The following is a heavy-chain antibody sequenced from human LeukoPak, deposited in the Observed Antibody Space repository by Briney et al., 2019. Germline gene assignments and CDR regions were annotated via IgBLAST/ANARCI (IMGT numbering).Heavy chain of an antibody. Sequence: GGSLRFSCAASGSTFIDSEMPWVGKATGKGLDWASAFGTAGDTYYTGSVKGRFTISRENAKNSLYLQMNSLRAGDTAVYYCVRVAKERVGGVYYFDYWGQGTPVTVSS. CDR3: VRVAKERVGGVYYFDY. J-gene: IGHJ4*02. D-gene: IGHD1-1*01. V-gene: IGHV3-13*01. CDR1: GSTFIDSE. CDR2: FGTAGDT.